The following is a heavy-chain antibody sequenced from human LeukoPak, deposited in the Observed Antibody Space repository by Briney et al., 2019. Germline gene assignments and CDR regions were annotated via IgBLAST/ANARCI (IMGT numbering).Heavy chain of an antibody. V-gene: IGHV4-34*01. CDR3: ARARYGSEDY. J-gene: IGHJ4*02. CDR1: GGSFSGYY. Sequence: SETLSLTCAVYGGSFSGYYWSWIRQPPGKGLEWIGEINHSGSTSYNPSLKSRVTISVDTSKNQFSLKLSSVTAADTAVYYCARARYGSEDYWGQGTLVTVSS. CDR2: INHSGST. D-gene: IGHD3-10*01.